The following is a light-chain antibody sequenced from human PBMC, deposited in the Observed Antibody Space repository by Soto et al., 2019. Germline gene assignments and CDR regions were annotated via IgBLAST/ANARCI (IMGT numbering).Light chain of an antibody. J-gene: IGLJ2*01. CDR1: SSDIGAGHD. V-gene: IGLV1-40*01. CDR3: QSYDSSLSGDVV. Sequence: QAVVTQPPSVSGAPGQRVTISCTGSSSDIGAGHDVHWYKQLPGTAPKLLIYSNSNRPSGVPGRFSGSKSGTSASLAITGLQAEDEADYYCQSYDSSLSGDVVFGGGTKVTVL. CDR2: SNS.